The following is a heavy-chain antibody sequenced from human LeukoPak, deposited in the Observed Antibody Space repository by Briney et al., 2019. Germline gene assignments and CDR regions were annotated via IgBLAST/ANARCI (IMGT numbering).Heavy chain of an antibody. V-gene: IGHV1-18*01. Sequence: ASAKVSCKASGYTFTSYGISWVRQAPGQGLEWMGWISAYNGNTNYAQKLQGRVTMTTDTSTSTAYMELRSLRSDDTAVYYCARQPGTTVTSDNWFDPWGQGTLVTVSS. CDR3: ARQPGTTVTSDNWFDP. D-gene: IGHD4-11*01. J-gene: IGHJ5*02. CDR1: GYTFTSYG. CDR2: ISAYNGNT.